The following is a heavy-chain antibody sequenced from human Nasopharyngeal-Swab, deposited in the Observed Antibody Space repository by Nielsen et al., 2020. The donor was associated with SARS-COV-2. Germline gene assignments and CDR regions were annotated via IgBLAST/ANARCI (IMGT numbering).Heavy chain of an antibody. J-gene: IGHJ4*02. Sequence: GESLKISCAASGFTFRFYTMHWVRQAPGKGLEWVSSVSTGGDYIHYAALVQGRFAISRDNAKDSLYLQMNSLRAEDTAIYYCARDRSGFGFDFWGQGALVTVSP. CDR1: GFTFRFYT. CDR2: VSTGGDYI. D-gene: IGHD3-3*01. V-gene: IGHV3-21*01. CDR3: ARDRSGFGFDF.